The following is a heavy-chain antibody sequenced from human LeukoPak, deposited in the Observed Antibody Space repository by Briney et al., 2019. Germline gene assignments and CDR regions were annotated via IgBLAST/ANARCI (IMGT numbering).Heavy chain of an antibody. CDR1: GFTFGDYA. V-gene: IGHV3-49*04. CDR3: TSSAGYGSVVY. D-gene: IGHD3-10*01. CDR2: IRSKAYGGTT. Sequence: QPGGSLRLSCTASGFTFGDYAMSWVRQAPGKGLEWVGFIRSKAYGGTTEYAAFVKGRFTISRDDSKSIAYLQMNSLKTEDTAVYYCTSSAGYGSVVYWGQGTLVTVSS. J-gene: IGHJ4*02.